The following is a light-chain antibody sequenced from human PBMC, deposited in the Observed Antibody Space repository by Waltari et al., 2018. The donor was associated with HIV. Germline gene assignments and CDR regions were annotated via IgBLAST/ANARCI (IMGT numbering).Light chain of an antibody. CDR2: EVN. J-gene: IGLJ2*01. CDR3: SSFAGSNTVV. V-gene: IGLV2-8*01. Sequence: QPALPKPPSASGSLGQSVTISCSGTSDDIGGSNSVFWYQQYPAKAPKLLIYEVNKRPSGVPDRFSGSKSLNTASLTVSGLQAEDEAHYFCSSFAGSNTVVFGGGTKLTVL. CDR1: SDDIGGSNS.